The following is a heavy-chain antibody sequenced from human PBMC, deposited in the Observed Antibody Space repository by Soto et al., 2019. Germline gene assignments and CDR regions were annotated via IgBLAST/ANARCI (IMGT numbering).Heavy chain of an antibody. CDR3: TREGSAPYYYYGMDA. J-gene: IGHJ6*02. D-gene: IGHD3-10*01. CDR2: INTHNGNT. Sequence: VSVKVCSKSPGDTFTTYGLSWVRQAPGQGLEWLGWINTHNGNTNYAQNLQGRVIMTADTSTSTAYMELRSLRSDDTAIYYCTREGSAPYYYYGMDAWGQGTMVTVSS. CDR1: GDTFTTYG. V-gene: IGHV1-18*01.